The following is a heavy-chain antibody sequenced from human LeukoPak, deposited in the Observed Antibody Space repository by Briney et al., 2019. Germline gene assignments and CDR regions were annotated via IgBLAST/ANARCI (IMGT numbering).Heavy chain of an antibody. CDR3: ARRAPYYYDSSSGYNFDI. D-gene: IGHD3-22*01. CDR1: GGSISSSSYY. Sequence: SETLSLTCTVSGGSISSSSYYWGWIRQPPGKGLEWIGSIYYSGSTYYDPSLKSRVTISVDTSKNQFSLKLSSATAADTAVYYCARRAPYYYDSSSGYNFDIWGQGTMVTVSS. J-gene: IGHJ3*02. V-gene: IGHV4-39*01. CDR2: IYYSGST.